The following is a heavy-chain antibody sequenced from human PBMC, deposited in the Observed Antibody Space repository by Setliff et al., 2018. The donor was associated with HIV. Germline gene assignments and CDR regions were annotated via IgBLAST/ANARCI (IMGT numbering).Heavy chain of an antibody. J-gene: IGHJ1*01. V-gene: IGHV4-59*12. Sequence: SETLSLTCTVSGLSMSYNYWTWIRQSPGKGLEWIGYVHYSGSTNYNPSLKSRVTMSVDTSKNQFSLKLNSVTAADTAMYYCARGRWDMAAAGTTEYFQYWGQGTLVTVSS. D-gene: IGHD6-13*01. CDR2: VHYSGST. CDR1: GLSMSYNY. CDR3: ARGRWDMAAAGTTEYFQY.